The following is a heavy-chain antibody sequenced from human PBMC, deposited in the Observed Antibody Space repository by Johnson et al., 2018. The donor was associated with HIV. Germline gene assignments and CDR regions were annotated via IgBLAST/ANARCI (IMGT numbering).Heavy chain of an antibody. Sequence: VHLVESGGGLVQPGGSLRLSCAASGFTFSNAWMSWVRQAPGKGLEWVGRIKSKTDGGTTDYAAPVKGRFTISRDDSQNTLYLQMNSLKTEDTAVYYCTRDAKLRPLDGPDDAFDIWGQGTMVTVSS. J-gene: IGHJ3*02. CDR3: TRDAKLRPLDGPDDAFDI. D-gene: IGHD2-2*03. V-gene: IGHV3-15*01. CDR1: GFTFSNAW. CDR2: IKSKTDGGTT.